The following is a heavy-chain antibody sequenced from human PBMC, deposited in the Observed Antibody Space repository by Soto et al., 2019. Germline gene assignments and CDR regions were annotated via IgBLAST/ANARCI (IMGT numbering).Heavy chain of an antibody. J-gene: IGHJ4*02. Sequence: WGSLRLSGEASGFTFNTYSMHWVHQPPCKGLEWLAAIWYDGTQKYFADSVKGRFIISRDNSKKTLYLEMNSLRAEDTAVYYCARAGGTTVTGLWHFDSWGKGPLVTVSS. CDR2: IWYDGTQK. CDR1: GFTFNTYS. D-gene: IGHD4-17*01. V-gene: IGHV3-33*01. CDR3: ARAGGTTVTGLWHFDS.